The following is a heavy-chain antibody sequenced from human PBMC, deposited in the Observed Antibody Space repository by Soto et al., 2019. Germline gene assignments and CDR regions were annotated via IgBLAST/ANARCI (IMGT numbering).Heavy chain of an antibody. J-gene: IGHJ6*03. D-gene: IGHD5-18*01. CDR1: GYTFTSYA. Sequence: ASVKVSCKASGYTFTSYAISWVRQAPGQGLEWMGWISAYNGNTNYAQKLQGRVTMTTDTSTSTAYMELRSLRSDDTAVYYCAREDRGYSYGYYYYYMDVWGKGTTVTVSS. CDR2: ISAYNGNT. CDR3: AREDRGYSYGYYYYYMDV. V-gene: IGHV1-18*01.